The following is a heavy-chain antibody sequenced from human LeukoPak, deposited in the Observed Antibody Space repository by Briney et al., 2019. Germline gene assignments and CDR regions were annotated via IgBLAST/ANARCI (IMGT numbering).Heavy chain of an antibody. CDR3: AKDLTYGSGAKGHFDY. Sequence: GGSLRLSCAASGFTFDDYTMHWVRQAPGKGLEWVSLINWAGDRTYYADSVKGRFTISRDNSKNSLYLQMHSLRAGDTALYYCAKDLTYGSGAKGHFDYWGQGTLVTVSS. V-gene: IGHV3-43D*03. D-gene: IGHD3-10*01. CDR1: GFTFDDYT. J-gene: IGHJ4*02. CDR2: INWAGDRT.